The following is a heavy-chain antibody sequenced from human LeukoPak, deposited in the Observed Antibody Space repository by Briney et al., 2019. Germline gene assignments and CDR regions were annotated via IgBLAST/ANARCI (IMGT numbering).Heavy chain of an antibody. V-gene: IGHV3-23*01. CDR3: AELGITMIGGV. J-gene: IGHJ6*04. D-gene: IGHD3-10*02. CDR1: GFPFSIHG. Sequence: GTLRLSCAGSGFPFSIHGMNWVRQAPGKGLEWVSGISPGGGPTYYADSVKGRFTISRDNAKNSLYLQMNSLRAEDTAVYYCAELGITMIGGVWGKGTTVTISS. CDR2: ISPGGGPT.